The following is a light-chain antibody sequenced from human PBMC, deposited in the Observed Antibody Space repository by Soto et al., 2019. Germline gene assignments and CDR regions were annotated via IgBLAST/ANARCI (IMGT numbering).Light chain of an antibody. CDR2: AAS. V-gene: IGKV1-27*01. J-gene: IGKJ2*01. CDR1: QDIRND. Sequence: DLQMAQSPSSLSASVGDTVTITCRASQDIRNDLGWYQQKPGKAPKRLIYAASTLQSGVPSRFSGSGSGTDFTLTISSLQPEDVATYYCQKYNSAPYTFGQGTKLEIK. CDR3: QKYNSAPYT.